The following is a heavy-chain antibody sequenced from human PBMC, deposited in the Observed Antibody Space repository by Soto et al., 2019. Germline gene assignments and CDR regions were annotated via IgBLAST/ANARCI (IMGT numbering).Heavy chain of an antibody. CDR1: GGTFSSYA. CDR2: IIPIFGTA. CDR3: ARDGPEFGELSVGG. D-gene: IGHD3-10*01. Sequence: QVQLVQSGAEVKKPGSSVKVSCKASGGTFSSYAISWVRQAPGQGLEWMGGIIPIFGTANYAQKFQGRVTINADKTKSTAYMGLSSLRSEDTAVYYCARDGPEFGELSVGGWGQGTLVTVSS. V-gene: IGHV1-69*06. J-gene: IGHJ4*02.